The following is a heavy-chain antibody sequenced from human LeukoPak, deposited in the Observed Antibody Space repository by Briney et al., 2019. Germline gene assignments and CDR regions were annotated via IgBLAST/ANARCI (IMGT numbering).Heavy chain of an antibody. CDR3: ARGLPPIAYYYGSGSYPPHYYYYYMDV. Sequence: SVKVSCKASGFTFTSSAMQWVRQARGQRLEWIGWIVVGSGNTNYAQKFQGRVTMTRNTSISTAYMELSSLRSEDTAVYYCARGLPPIAYYYGSGSYPPHYYYYYMDVWGKGTTVTISS. J-gene: IGHJ6*03. CDR1: GFTFTSSA. CDR2: IVVGSGNT. V-gene: IGHV1-58*02. D-gene: IGHD3-10*01.